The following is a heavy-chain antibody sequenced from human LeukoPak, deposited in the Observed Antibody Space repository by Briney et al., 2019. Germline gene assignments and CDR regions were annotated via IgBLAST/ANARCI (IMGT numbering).Heavy chain of an antibody. CDR2: IYYSGST. D-gene: IGHD1-26*01. CDR1: GGSISSTNYY. V-gene: IGHV4-39*07. J-gene: IGHJ4*02. Sequence: SETLSLTCTVSGGSISSTNYYWGWIRQPPGKGLEWIGSIYYSGSTYYNPSLKSRVTISVDTSKNQFSLKLSSVTAADTAVYYCARARRPQVGRGTWDYWGQGTLVTVSS. CDR3: ARARRPQVGRGTWDY.